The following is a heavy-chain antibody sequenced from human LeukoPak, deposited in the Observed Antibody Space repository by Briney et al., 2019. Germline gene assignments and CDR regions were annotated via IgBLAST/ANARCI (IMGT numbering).Heavy chain of an antibody. CDR3: ARGYSYGYRFDL. D-gene: IGHD5-18*01. Sequence: SQTLSLTCTVSSASISSHYWSWIRQPPGKGLEWIGYISYTGSTNYNSSLRSRVTISVDTSKNQFSLRLSSVTAADRAVYYCARGYSYGYRFDLWGRGTMVTVSS. CDR2: ISYTGST. J-gene: IGHJ2*01. V-gene: IGHV4-59*11. CDR1: SASISSHY.